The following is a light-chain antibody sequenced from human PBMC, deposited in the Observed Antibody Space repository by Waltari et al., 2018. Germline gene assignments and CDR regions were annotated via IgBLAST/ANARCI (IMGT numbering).Light chain of an antibody. V-gene: IGKV3-20*01. CDR3: QQYGSSVMYT. J-gene: IGKJ2*01. CDR2: GAS. CDR1: QSRTSRY. Sequence: EFVLTQSPDTLSLSPGERATLSCRASQSRTSRYLAWYPQKPGQAPRLLIYGASSRAAGIPDRFSGSGSGTDFTLTISRLEPEDFAVYYCQQYGSSVMYTFGQGTKLETK.